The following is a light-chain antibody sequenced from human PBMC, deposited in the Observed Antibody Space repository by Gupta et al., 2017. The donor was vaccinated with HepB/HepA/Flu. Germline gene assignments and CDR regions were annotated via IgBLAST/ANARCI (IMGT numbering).Light chain of an antibody. J-gene: IGLJ2*01. Sequence: QSALTQPASVSGSPGQSITISCTGTSSDVGSYNLVSWYQQHPGKAPKLMLYEVSKRPSGVSNRFSGSKSGNPASLTISGLQAEDEADYYCCSYAGSSTVVFGGGTKLTVL. CDR1: SSDVGSYNL. CDR2: EVS. CDR3: CSYAGSSTVV. V-gene: IGLV2-23*02.